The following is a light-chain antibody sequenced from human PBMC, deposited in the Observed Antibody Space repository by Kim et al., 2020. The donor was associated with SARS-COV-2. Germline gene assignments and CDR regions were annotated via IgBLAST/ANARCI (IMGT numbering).Light chain of an antibody. CDR3: QQYDSHPYT. J-gene: IGKJ2*01. V-gene: IGKV1-5*03. CDR1: QSVSSW. CDR2: KAS. Sequence: IQMTQSPSTLPASVGDRVTITCRASQSVSSWLAWYQQKPGKAPKLLIYKASTLEGGVPSRFSGRGSGTEFTLTINSLQPDDFATYSCQQYDSHPYTFGQGTKLEI.